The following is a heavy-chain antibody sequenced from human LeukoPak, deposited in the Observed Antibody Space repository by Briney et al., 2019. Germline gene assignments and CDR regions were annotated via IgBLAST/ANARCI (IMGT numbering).Heavy chain of an antibody. CDR1: GFTFSGYW. CDR3: ARTHPTGYFDY. D-gene: IGHD1-14*01. Sequence: GGSLRLSCAASGFTFSGYWMTWVRQAPGKGLEWVANTNEDGSVRQYADSVRGRFTISRDNSKNTLYLQMNSLRAGDTAVYYCARTHPTGYFDYWGQGTLVTVSS. V-gene: IGHV3-7*03. CDR2: TNEDGSVR. J-gene: IGHJ4*02.